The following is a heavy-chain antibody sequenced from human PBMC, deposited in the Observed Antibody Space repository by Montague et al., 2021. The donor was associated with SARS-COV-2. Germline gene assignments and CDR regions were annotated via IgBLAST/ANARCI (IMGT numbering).Heavy chain of an antibody. CDR2: VYYKGNT. CDR3: ARQFNNSGGMDN. D-gene: IGHD6-19*01. Sequence: SETLSLTCTVSGGSISSDYWTWIRQPPGKGLEWIGFVYYKGNTYYNPSLRGRVAISVDTSKNQFSLTLRSVTAADTAIYYCARQFNNSGGMDNWGQGTLVTVSS. V-gene: IGHV4-59*08. CDR1: GGSISSDY. J-gene: IGHJ1*01.